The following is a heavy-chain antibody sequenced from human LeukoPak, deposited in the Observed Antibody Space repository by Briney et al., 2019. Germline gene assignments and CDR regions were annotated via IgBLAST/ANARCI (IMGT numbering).Heavy chain of an antibody. CDR3: AKIGYSGSGVGYYMDV. CDR1: GFTFSSYG. J-gene: IGHJ6*03. Sequence: GGSLRLSCAASGFTFSSYGFHWVRQAPGKGLEWVAFIRYDGSNKYYADSVKGRFTISRDNSKNTLYLQMNSLRAEDTAVYYCAKIGYSGSGVGYYMDVWGKGTTVTISS. CDR2: IRYDGSNK. V-gene: IGHV3-30*02. D-gene: IGHD3-10*01.